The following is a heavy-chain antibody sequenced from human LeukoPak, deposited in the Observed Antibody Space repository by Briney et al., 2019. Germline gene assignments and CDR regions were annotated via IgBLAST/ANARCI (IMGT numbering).Heavy chain of an antibody. Sequence: SETLSLTCAVHGGSLSDYYWGSIRQPPGKGLERIGSIYYSGSTYYNPSLKSRVTISVDTSKNQFSLKLSSVTAADTAVYYCARPDCSGGSCYDFDYWGQGTLVTVSS. CDR2: IYYSGST. CDR1: GGSLSDYY. D-gene: IGHD2-15*01. J-gene: IGHJ4*02. CDR3: ARPDCSGGSCYDFDY. V-gene: IGHV4-39*01.